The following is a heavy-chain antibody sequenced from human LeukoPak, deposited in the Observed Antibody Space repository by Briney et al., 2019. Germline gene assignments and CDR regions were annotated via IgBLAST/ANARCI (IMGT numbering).Heavy chain of an antibody. J-gene: IGHJ4*02. V-gene: IGHV3-30*04. CDR3: ARPITTYYYDSSGPFEY. D-gene: IGHD3-22*01. CDR1: GFTFITSA. CDR2: ISYDGVNI. Sequence: PGRSLRLSCAASGFTFITSAMHWVRQGPGKGLEWVAVISYDGVNIYYADSVKSRFTISRDNSKNTLYLQMHSLRAEDTAVYYCARPITTYYYDSSGPFEYWGQGTLVTVSS.